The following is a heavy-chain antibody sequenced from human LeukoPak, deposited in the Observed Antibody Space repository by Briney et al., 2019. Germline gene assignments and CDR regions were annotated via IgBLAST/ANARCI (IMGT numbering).Heavy chain of an antibody. V-gene: IGHV1-8*03. D-gene: IGHD4-17*01. Sequence: ASVKVSCKASGYTFTSYDINWVRQATGQGLEWMGWTNPNSGNTGYAQKFQGRVTITRDTSISTAYMELSSLRSEDTAVYYCARESTTVTNYYYYYMDVWGKGTTVTVSS. CDR2: TNPNSGNT. J-gene: IGHJ6*03. CDR1: GYTFTSYD. CDR3: ARESTTVTNYYYYYMDV.